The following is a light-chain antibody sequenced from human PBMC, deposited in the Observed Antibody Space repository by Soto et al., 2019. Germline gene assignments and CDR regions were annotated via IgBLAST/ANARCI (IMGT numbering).Light chain of an antibody. Sequence: QSALTQPPSVSGSPGQSVTISCTGTSSDIGGYNYVSWYQQHPGKAPKLLIYEVSKRPSGVPDRLSGSKSGNTASLTVSGLQAEDEADYYCCSYAGTNNFYVFGTGTKLTVL. J-gene: IGLJ1*01. V-gene: IGLV2-8*01. CDR1: SSDIGGYNY. CDR2: EVS. CDR3: CSYAGTNNFYV.